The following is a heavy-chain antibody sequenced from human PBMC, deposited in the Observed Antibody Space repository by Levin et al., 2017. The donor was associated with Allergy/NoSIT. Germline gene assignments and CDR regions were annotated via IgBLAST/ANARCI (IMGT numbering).Heavy chain of an antibody. CDR2: IIPILGIA. Sequence: RGESLKISCKASGGTFSSYTISWVRQAPGQGLEWMGRIIPILGIANYAQKFQGRVTITADKSTSTAYMELSSLRSEDTAVYYCARGVEYQLLWLVFDIWGQGTMVTVSS. V-gene: IGHV1-69*02. CDR3: ARGVEYQLLWLVFDI. CDR1: GGTFSSYT. D-gene: IGHD2-2*01. J-gene: IGHJ3*02.